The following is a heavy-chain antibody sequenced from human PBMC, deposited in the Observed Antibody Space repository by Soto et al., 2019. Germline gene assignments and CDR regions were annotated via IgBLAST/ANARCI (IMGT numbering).Heavy chain of an antibody. D-gene: IGHD3-10*01. Sequence: PSQTLSLTCAISGDSVSSNSAAWNWIRQSPSRGLEWLGRTYYRSKWYNDYAVSVKSRITINPDTSKNQFSLQLNSVTPEDTAVYYCARDHYYGSGSYYYYYGMDVWGQGTTVTVS. CDR2: TYYRSKWYN. V-gene: IGHV6-1*01. CDR3: ARDHYYGSGSYYYYYGMDV. CDR1: GDSVSSNSAA. J-gene: IGHJ6*02.